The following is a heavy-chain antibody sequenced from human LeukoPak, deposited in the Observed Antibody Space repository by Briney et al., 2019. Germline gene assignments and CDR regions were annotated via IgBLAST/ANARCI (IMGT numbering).Heavy chain of an antibody. J-gene: IGHJ4*02. Sequence: GGSLRLSCAASGFTFSSYSMNWVRQAPGKGLEWVSSISSSSNYIYYADSVKGRFTISRDNAKNSLYLQMNSLRAEDTAVYYCARDRAYDPGALDYWGQGTLVPVSS. CDR1: GFTFSSYS. CDR3: ARDRAYDPGALDY. D-gene: IGHD3-22*01. CDR2: ISSSSNYI. V-gene: IGHV3-21*01.